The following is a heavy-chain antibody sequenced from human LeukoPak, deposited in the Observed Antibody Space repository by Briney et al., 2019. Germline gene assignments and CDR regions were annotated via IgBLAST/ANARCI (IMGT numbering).Heavy chain of an antibody. CDR3: ARDQNFPITMASWDI. CDR1: GFDFSTQW. J-gene: IGHJ3*02. D-gene: IGHD3-10*01. Sequence: SGGSLRLSCAASGFDFSTQWMSWVRQAPGKGLEWVAIVNQVATQKYYVDSVKGRFTISRDNAENSLYLQMNSLRAEDTAVYYCARDQNFPITMASWDIWGQGTMVTVSS. CDR2: VNQVATQK. V-gene: IGHV3-7*01.